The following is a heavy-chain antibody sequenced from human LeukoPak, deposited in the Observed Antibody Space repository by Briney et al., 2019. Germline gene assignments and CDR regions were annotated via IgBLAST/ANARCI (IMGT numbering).Heavy chain of an antibody. CDR2: IKQDGSEK. CDR3: ARARYSGSYYLDY. Sequence: GGSLRLSCAASGLTFSSYWMSWVRQAPGKGLEWVANIKQDGSEKYYVDSVKGRFTISRDNAKNSLYLQMNSLRAEDTAVYYCARARYSGSYYLDYWGQGTLVTVSS. D-gene: IGHD1-26*01. CDR1: GLTFSSYW. V-gene: IGHV3-7*01. J-gene: IGHJ4*02.